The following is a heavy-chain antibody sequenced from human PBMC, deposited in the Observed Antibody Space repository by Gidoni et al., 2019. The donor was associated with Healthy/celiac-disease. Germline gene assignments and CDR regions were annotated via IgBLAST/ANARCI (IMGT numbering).Heavy chain of an antibody. CDR2: ISGSGGST. CDR3: AKGLEARGFDP. CDR1: VLTFSSYA. V-gene: IGHV3-23*01. J-gene: IGHJ5*02. Sequence: EVQLLESGGGLVPPGGSLRLSCAASVLTFSSYARSWVRQAQGKGLEWVSAISGSGGSTYYADSVKGRFTISRDNSKNTLYLQMNSLRAEDTAVYYCAKGLEARGFDPWGQGTLVTVSS.